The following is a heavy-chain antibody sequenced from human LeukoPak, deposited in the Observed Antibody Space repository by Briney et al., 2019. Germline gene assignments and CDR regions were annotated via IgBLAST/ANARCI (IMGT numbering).Heavy chain of an antibody. CDR3: ARDYYGSGGYYYYYMDV. V-gene: IGHV1-69*13. J-gene: IGHJ6*03. CDR2: IIPIFGTA. CDR1: GYTFTSYY. Sequence: SVKVSCKASGYTFTSYYMHWVRQAPGQGLEWMGGIIPIFGTANYAQKFQGRVTITADESTSTAYMELSSLRSEDTAVYYCARDYYGSGGYYYYYMDVWGKGTTVTISS. D-gene: IGHD3-10*01.